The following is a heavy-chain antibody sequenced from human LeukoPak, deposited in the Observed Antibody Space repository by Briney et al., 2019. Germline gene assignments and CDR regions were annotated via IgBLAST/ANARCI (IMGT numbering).Heavy chain of an antibody. CDR3: AHICLAGPCIPTVGTSY. Sequence: PGGSLRLSCAVSGFTVSRNYMSWVRQAPGRGLEWVSIIYSAGDTYYADSVKGRFTISRDNAKNSLYLQMNSLRAEDTAVYYCAHICLAGPCIPTVGTSYWGQGTLVTVSP. CDR2: IYSAGDT. J-gene: IGHJ4*02. D-gene: IGHD6-13*01. V-gene: IGHV3-53*01. CDR1: GFTVSRNY.